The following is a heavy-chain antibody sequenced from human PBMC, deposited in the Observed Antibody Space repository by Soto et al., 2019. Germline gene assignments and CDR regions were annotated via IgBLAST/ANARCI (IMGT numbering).Heavy chain of an antibody. J-gene: IGHJ4*02. CDR3: ARFWFGDTDYFDY. Sequence: TGGSLRLSCAASGFTVSSNYMSWVRQAPGKGLEWVSVIYSGGSTYYADSVKGRFTISRDNSKNTLYLQMNSLRAEDTAVYYCARFWFGDTDYFDYWGQGTLVTVSS. CDR2: IYSGGST. V-gene: IGHV3-53*01. D-gene: IGHD3-10*01. CDR1: GFTVSSNY.